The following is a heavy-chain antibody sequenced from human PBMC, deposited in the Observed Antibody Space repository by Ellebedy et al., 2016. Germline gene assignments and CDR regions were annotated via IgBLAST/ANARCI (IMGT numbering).Heavy chain of an antibody. Sequence: GGSLRLSXAASGFTFSSYAMSWVRQAPGKGLEWVSAISGSGGSTYYADSRKGRFTISRDNSKNTLHLQMNSLRAEDTAVYYCARDGSYGSFDYWGQGTLVTVSS. D-gene: IGHD4-17*01. CDR1: GFTFSSYA. CDR3: ARDGSYGSFDY. J-gene: IGHJ4*02. V-gene: IGHV3-23*01. CDR2: ISGSGGST.